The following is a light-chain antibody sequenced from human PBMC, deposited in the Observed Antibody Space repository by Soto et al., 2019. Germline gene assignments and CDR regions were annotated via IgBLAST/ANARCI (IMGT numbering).Light chain of an antibody. Sequence: QSVLTQPASVSGSPGQSITISCTGTRSDVGDYKYVSWYQQHPGKGPKLMIYEVSNRPSGVSFRFSGSKSGNTASLTISGLQAEDEAHYYCSSYTSSNTVIFGGGTKLTVL. CDR2: EVS. V-gene: IGLV2-14*01. CDR3: SSYTSSNTVI. J-gene: IGLJ2*01. CDR1: RSDVGDYKY.